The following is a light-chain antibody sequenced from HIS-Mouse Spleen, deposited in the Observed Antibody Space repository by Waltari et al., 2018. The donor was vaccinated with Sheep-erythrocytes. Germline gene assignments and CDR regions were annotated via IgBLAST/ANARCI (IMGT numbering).Light chain of an antibody. J-gene: IGKJ3*01. Sequence: EIVLTHSPATLSLSPGERATLSCRASQSVSSSYLAWYQQKPGQAPRLPIYGASSRATGIPDRFSGSGSGTDFTLTISRLEPEDFAVYYCQQYGSSPFTFGPGTKVDIK. CDR2: GAS. CDR1: QSVSSSY. CDR3: QQYGSSPFT. V-gene: IGKV3-20*01.